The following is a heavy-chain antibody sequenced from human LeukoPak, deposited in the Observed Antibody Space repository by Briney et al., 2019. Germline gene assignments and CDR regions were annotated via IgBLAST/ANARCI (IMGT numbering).Heavy chain of an antibody. CDR2: IHYSGST. J-gene: IGHJ4*02. V-gene: IGHV4-59*08. CDR3: AKSGLFYDFWSGQPD. D-gene: IGHD3-3*01. CDR1: GGSVRSYY. Sequence: SETLSLTCSVSGGSVRSYYWSWIRQPPGKGLEWIGYIHYSGSTNYNPSLKSRVIISIDTSKDEFCLKLSSVTAADTAVYYCAKSGLFYDFWSGQPDWGQGVLVTVYS.